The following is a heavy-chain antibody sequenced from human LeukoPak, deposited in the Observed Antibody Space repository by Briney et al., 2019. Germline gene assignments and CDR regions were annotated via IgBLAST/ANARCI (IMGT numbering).Heavy chain of an antibody. CDR2: IYHSGST. Sequence: SETLSLTCTVSGGSISSYYWGWIRQPPGKGLEWIGSIYHSGSTYYNPSLKSRVTISVDTSKNQFSLKLSSVTAADTAVYYCARDVAGSLQYYYGMDVWGQGTTVTVSS. CDR3: ARDVAGSLQYYYGMDV. CDR1: GGSISSYY. D-gene: IGHD3-10*01. J-gene: IGHJ6*02. V-gene: IGHV4-38-2*02.